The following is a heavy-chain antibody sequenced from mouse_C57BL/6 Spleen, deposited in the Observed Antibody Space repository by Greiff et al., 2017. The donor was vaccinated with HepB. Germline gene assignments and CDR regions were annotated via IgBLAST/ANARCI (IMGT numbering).Heavy chain of an antibody. J-gene: IGHJ2*01. D-gene: IGHD2-4*01. V-gene: IGHV14-3*01. CDR1: GFNIKNTY. Sequence: VQLKESVAELVRPGASVKLSCTASGFNIKNTYMHWVKQRPEQGLEWIGRIDPANGNTKYAPKFQGKATITADTSSNTAYLQLSSLTSEDTAIYYWARSVYDYDSYFDYWGQGTTLTVSS. CDR2: IDPANGNT. CDR3: ARSVYDYDSYFDY.